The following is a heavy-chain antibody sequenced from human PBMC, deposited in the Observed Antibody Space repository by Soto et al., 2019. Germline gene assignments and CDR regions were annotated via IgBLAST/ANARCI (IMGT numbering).Heavy chain of an antibody. V-gene: IGHV3-23*01. CDR2: ISGSGSST. Sequence: TGGSLRLSCAASGFTFSSYGMHWVRQAPGKGLEWVSAISGSGSSTYYADSVKGRFTISRDNSKNTLYLQMNSLRAEDTSVYYCAKDPNIVVVPAAIFWDYWGQGTLVTVSS. CDR1: GFTFSSYG. J-gene: IGHJ4*02. D-gene: IGHD2-2*02. CDR3: AKDPNIVVVPAAIFWDY.